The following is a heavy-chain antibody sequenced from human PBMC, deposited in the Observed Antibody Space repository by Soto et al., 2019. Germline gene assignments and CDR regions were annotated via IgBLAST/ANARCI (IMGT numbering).Heavy chain of an antibody. Sequence: GGSLRLSCAASGFTFSSYAMHWVRQAPGKGLEYVSAISSNGGSTYYANSVKGRFTISRDNSKNTLYLQMGSLRAEDMAVYYCARSHGSGSYYAFDIWGQGTMVTVSS. CDR1: GFTFSSYA. J-gene: IGHJ3*02. D-gene: IGHD3-10*01. V-gene: IGHV3-64*01. CDR3: ARSHGSGSYYAFDI. CDR2: ISSNGGST.